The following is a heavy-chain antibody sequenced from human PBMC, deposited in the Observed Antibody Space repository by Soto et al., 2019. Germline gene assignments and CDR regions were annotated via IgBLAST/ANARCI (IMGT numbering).Heavy chain of an antibody. CDR2: MYNTGST. V-gene: IGHV4-59*08. CDR3: ASHDYAHYGMDV. CDR1: GGSISGYY. J-gene: IGHJ6*02. D-gene: IGHD3-16*01. Sequence: PSETLSLTCTVSGGSISGYYWSWIRQPPGKGLEWIGYMYNTGSTVYNPSFKSRVTISVDTSKNQFSLKLSSVTAADTAVYYCASHDYAHYGMDVWGQGTTVTVSS.